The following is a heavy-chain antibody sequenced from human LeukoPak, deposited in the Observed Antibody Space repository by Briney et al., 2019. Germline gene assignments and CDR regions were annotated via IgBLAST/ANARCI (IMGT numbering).Heavy chain of an antibody. V-gene: IGHV4-38-2*01. J-gene: IGHJ2*01. CDR3: ARLGYSYGSDWYFDF. D-gene: IGHD5-18*01. CDR1: GYSISSGYY. Sequence: SETLSLTCAVSGYSISSGYYWGWIRQPPGQGLGWIGSIYHSGSTYYNPSRKSRVTISVDTSKNHFSLRLSPVTAADTAVYYCARLGYSYGSDWYFDFWGRGTLVTVSS. CDR2: IYHSGST.